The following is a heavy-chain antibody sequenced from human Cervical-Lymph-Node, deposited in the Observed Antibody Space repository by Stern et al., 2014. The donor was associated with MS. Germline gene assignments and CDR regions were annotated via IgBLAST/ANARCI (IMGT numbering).Heavy chain of an antibody. D-gene: IGHD3-9*01. J-gene: IGHJ5*02. CDR1: GFAFDTYA. Sequence: EDQLVESGGGLVQSGGSLRLSCEASGFAFDTYAMSWVRQVPGTGLEWVSGISPKGATYYADSVKGRFTISRENSMNTLYLQLNSLRVEDTAIYYCAKRDYNGDTGYASLFETWGQGTLVTVSS. CDR3: AKRDYNGDTGYASLFET. V-gene: IGHV3-23*04. CDR2: ISPKGAT.